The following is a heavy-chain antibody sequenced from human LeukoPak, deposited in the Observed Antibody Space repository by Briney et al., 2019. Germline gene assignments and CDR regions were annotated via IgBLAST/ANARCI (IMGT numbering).Heavy chain of an antibody. CDR3: ARDPAGTAKYDY. V-gene: IGHV4-59*01. CDR2: IYYSGST. D-gene: IGHD6-13*01. CDR1: GGSISSNY. Sequence: SETLSLTCTVSGGSISSNYWSWSRQPPGKGLEWIGYIYYSGSTNYNPCLKSRVTISVHTSKKQFSLKLSSVTAADTAVYYCARDPAGTAKYDYWGQGTLVTVSS. J-gene: IGHJ4*02.